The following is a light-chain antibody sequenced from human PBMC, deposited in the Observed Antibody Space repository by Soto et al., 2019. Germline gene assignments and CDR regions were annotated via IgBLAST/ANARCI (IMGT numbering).Light chain of an antibody. Sequence: EIVLTQSPGTLSLSPGERATLSCRASQSVDKNYLAWFQQKPGQPPRLLIWDASNRATGVPDRFDGTGSGPDFTLIISRLEPEDFAMYYGQQASYTPLTFGGGTRLEI. CDR3: QQASYTPLT. CDR1: QSVDKNY. J-gene: IGKJ4*01. CDR2: DAS. V-gene: IGKV3-20*01.